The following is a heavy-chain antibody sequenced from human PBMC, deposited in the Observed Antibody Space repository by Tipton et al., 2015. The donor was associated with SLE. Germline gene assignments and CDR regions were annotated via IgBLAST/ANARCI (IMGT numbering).Heavy chain of an antibody. CDR3: ASRGGPVAATNAFDI. D-gene: IGHD2-15*01. J-gene: IGHJ3*02. Sequence: TLSLTCAVSGGSFSSYYWSWIRQPPGKGLEWIGYIYYSGSTNYNPSLKSRVTISVDTSKNQFSLKLSSVTAADTAVYYCASRGGPVAATNAFDIWGQGTTVTVSS. V-gene: IGHV4-59*01. CDR1: GGSFSSYY. CDR2: IYYSGST.